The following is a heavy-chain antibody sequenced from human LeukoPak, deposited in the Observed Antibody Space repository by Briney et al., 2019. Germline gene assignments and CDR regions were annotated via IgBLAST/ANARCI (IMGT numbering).Heavy chain of an antibody. D-gene: IGHD1-26*01. CDR1: GDSVSRNSAA. V-gene: IGHV6-1*01. CDR3: ARAPIVGATHIDY. CDR2: TYYKSKWYN. Sequence: SQTLSLTCAISGDSVSRNSAAWNWIRQSPSRGLEWLGRTYYKSKWYNDYAVSVKSRITINPDTSKNQFSLQLKSVTPEDTAVYYCARAPIVGATHIDYWAREPWSPSPQ. J-gene: IGHJ4*02.